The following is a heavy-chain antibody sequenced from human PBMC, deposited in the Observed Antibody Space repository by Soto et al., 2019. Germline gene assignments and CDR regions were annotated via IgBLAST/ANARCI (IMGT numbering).Heavy chain of an antibody. CDR2: ISYDGSNK. V-gene: IGHV3-30*18. Sequence: GGSLRLSCAASGLTFSNYGMHWVRQAPGKGLEWVAVISYDGSNKYYADSVKGRSTISRDNSKNTLYLQMNRLRAEDTAVYYCAKAPNFDWLSHFDCGGQGTLV. D-gene: IGHD3-9*01. J-gene: IGHJ4*02. CDR3: AKAPNFDWLSHFDC. CDR1: GLTFSNYG.